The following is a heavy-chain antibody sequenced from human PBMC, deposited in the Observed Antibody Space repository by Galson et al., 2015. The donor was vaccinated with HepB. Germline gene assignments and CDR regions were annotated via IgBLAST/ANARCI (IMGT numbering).Heavy chain of an antibody. CDR3: ARAYCSGAGYYSGYYFDY. V-gene: IGHV1-3*01. D-gene: IGHD2-15*01. J-gene: IGHJ4*02. CDR1: GYTFTSYA. CDR2: INAGNGNT. Sequence: SVKVSCKASGYTFTSYAMRWVRQAPGQRLEWMGWINAGNGNTKDSQNFQGRVTITRDKSTSTAYMELSSLRSEDTAVYYCARAYCSGAGYYSGYYFDYWGQGTLVTVSS.